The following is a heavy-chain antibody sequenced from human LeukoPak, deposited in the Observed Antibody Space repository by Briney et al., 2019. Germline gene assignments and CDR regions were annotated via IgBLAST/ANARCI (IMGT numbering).Heavy chain of an antibody. CDR3: ARDQVYVVAATRLYYYYGMDV. CDR1: GFTFRSYW. CDR2: ISSSSSYI. J-gene: IGHJ6*02. Sequence: PGGSLRLSCAASGFTFRSYWMSWVRQAPGKGLEWVSSISSSSSYIYYADSVKGRFTISRDNAKNSLYLQMNSLRAEDTAVYYCARDQVYVVAATRLYYYYGMDVWGQGTTVTVSS. V-gene: IGHV3-21*01. D-gene: IGHD2-15*01.